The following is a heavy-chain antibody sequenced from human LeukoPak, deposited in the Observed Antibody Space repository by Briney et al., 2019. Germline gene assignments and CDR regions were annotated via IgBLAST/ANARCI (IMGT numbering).Heavy chain of an antibody. CDR1: GFTFSDYW. J-gene: IGHJ3*02. CDR3: ARGGGDHAFDI. CDR2: INNDGSHT. D-gene: IGHD2-21*02. Sequence: GGSLRLSCAASGFTFSDYWIHWVRQAPGKGLVWVSRINNDGSHTIYADFVEGRFTVSRDNAKNTLYLQMNSLRAEDTAIYYCARGGGDHAFDIWGHGTMVTVSS. V-gene: IGHV3-74*01.